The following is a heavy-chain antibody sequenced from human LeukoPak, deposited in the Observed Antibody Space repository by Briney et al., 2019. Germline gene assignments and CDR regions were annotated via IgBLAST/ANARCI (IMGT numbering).Heavy chain of an antibody. CDR1: GGSINSYY. D-gene: IGHD3-10*01. J-gene: IGHJ6*03. CDR3: ARDGAEVVRGLGYYYYMDV. Sequence: SETLSLTCTVSGGSINSYYWSWIRQPPGKGLEWIGYIYYSGSTNYNPSLKSRATISVDTSKNQFSLKLSSVTAADTAVYYCARDGAEVVRGLGYYYYMDVWGKGTTVTISS. V-gene: IGHV4-59*12. CDR2: IYYSGST.